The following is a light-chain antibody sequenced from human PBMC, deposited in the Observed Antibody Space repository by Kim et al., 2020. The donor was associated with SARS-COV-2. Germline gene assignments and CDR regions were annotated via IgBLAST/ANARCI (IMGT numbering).Light chain of an antibody. CDR3: QQYDNLPIT. J-gene: IGKJ5*01. Sequence: ASVGDRVTITCQASQDISNYLNWYQQKPGKAAKLQIYDASNLETGVPSRFRGSGSGTDFTFTISSLQPEDIATYYCQQYDNLPITFGQGKRLEIK. CDR2: DAS. CDR1: QDISNY. V-gene: IGKV1-33*01.